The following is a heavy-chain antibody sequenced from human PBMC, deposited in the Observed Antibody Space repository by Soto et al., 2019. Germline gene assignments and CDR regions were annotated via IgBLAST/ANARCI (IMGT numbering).Heavy chain of an antibody. Sequence: SETLSLTCTVSGGSVSSGSYYWSWIRQPPGKGLEWIGYIYYSGSTNYNPSLKSRVTISVDTSKNQFSLKLSSVTAADTAVYYCAALTGYGSGSPYYYYYYGMDIWGQGTTVTVSS. V-gene: IGHV4-61*01. CDR2: IYYSGST. J-gene: IGHJ6*02. CDR3: AALTGYGSGSPYYYYYYGMDI. D-gene: IGHD3-10*01. CDR1: GGSVSSGSYY.